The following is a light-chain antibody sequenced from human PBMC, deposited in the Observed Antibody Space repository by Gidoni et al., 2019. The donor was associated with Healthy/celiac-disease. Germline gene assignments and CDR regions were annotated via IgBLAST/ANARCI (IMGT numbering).Light chain of an antibody. Sequence: SYELTQPPSVSVSPGQTASITCSGDKLGDKYACWYQQKPGPSPVLVIYQDSKLPSGIPERFSGSNSGNTATLTISGTQAMDEADYYCQAWDSSLKVFGGGTKLTVL. CDR3: QAWDSSLKV. CDR1: KLGDKY. V-gene: IGLV3-1*01. J-gene: IGLJ2*01. CDR2: QDS.